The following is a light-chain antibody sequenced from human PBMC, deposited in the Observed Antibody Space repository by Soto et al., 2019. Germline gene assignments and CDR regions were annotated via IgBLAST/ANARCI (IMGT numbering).Light chain of an antibody. J-gene: IGLJ2*01. Sequence: QPVLTQPPSASGTPGLRVTISCSGSSSNIGSNFVYWYQHLPGAAPKLLIYGTHQRPSGVPDRFSASKSGASASLAISGLRYEDEADYYCVSWDGSLNSLLFGGGTKLTVL. CDR1: SSNIGSNF. V-gene: IGLV1-47*01. CDR2: GTH. CDR3: VSWDGSLNSLL.